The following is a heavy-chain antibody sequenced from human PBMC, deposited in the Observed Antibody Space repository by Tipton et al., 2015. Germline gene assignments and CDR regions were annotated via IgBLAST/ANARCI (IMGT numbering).Heavy chain of an antibody. CDR3: ARGPDERFLEWLSVGLDV. J-gene: IGHJ6*02. D-gene: IGHD3-3*01. Sequence: SLRLSCAASGFIFSDYAIHWVRQPPGKGLEWVALISYDGHSLYYPDSVKGRFSISRDNSESTVFLQMNSLRLDDTAVYYCARGPDERFLEWLSVGLDVWGQGTTVTVSS. CDR1: GFIFSDYA. V-gene: IGHV3-30*03. CDR2: ISYDGHSL.